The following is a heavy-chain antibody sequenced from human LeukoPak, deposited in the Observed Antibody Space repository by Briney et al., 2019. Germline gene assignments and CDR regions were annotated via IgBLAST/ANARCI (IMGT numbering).Heavy chain of an antibody. J-gene: IGHJ5*02. CDR1: GYTFTAYY. Sequence: GASVRVSSMASGYTFTAYYIYWVRQAPGQGLEWMGWVNPNTGGTYYAQKFQDRVTMTRDASINTAYMELNRLKSDDTAVYYCVRDLVSRHEVVQPWGQGTLVTVSS. CDR3: VRDLVSRHEVVQP. V-gene: IGHV1-2*02. CDR2: VNPNTGGT. D-gene: IGHD2-15*01.